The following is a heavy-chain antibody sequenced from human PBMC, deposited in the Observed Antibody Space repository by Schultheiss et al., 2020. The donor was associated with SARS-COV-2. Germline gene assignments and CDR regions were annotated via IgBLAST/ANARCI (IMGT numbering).Heavy chain of an antibody. V-gene: IGHV4-31*11. CDR3: ARVPDYGDYGRNFDY. D-gene: IGHD4-17*01. CDR2: IYYSGST. J-gene: IGHJ4*02. Sequence: SETLSLTCAVSGGSISSGGYYWSWIRQHPGKGLEWIGYIYYSGSTYYNPSLKSRVTISVDTSKNQFSLKLSSVTAADTAVHYCARVPDYGDYGRNFDYWGQGTLVTVSS. CDR1: GGSISSGGYY.